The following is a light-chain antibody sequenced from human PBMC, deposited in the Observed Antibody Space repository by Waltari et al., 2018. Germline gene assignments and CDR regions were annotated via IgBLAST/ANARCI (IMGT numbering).Light chain of an antibody. J-gene: IGLJ3*02. CDR3: SACAGSNNFGV. CDR2: DVK. V-gene: IGLV2-8*01. Sequence: QLRHGKAARFLIYDVKKCRAGVSYRFSGSKSGNTASLTVSGRQPDDEATYYCSACAGSNNFGVFGGGTKLTVL.